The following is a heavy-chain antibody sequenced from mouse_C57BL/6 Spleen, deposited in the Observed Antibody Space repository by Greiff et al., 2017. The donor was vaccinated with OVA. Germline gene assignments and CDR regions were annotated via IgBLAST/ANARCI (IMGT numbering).Heavy chain of an antibody. CDR2: IHPNSGST. V-gene: IGHV1-64*01. CDR3: ARWGYDYLDY. D-gene: IGHD2-4*01. CDR1: GYTFTSYW. Sequence: QVQLKQPGAELVKPGASVKLSCKASGYTFTSYWMHWVKQRPGQGLEWIGMIHPNSGSTNYNEKFKSKATLTVDKSSSTAYMQLSSLTSEDSAVYYCARWGYDYLDYWGQGTTLTVSS. J-gene: IGHJ2*01.